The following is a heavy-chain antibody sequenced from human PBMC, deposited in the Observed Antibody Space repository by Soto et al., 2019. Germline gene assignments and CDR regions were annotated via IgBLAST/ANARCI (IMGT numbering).Heavy chain of an antibody. CDR2: IIPILGIA. CDR1: GGTFSSYT. CDR3: ASPHEGLTMVRGVPDGMDV. D-gene: IGHD3-10*01. Sequence: QVQLVQSGAEVKKPGSSVKVSCKASGGTFSSYTISWVRQAPGQGLEWMGRIIPILGIANYAQKFQGRVTLTADKPTSTAYMELRSLRSKDTAVYYCASPHEGLTMVRGVPDGMDVWGQGTTVTVSS. V-gene: IGHV1-69*02. J-gene: IGHJ6*02.